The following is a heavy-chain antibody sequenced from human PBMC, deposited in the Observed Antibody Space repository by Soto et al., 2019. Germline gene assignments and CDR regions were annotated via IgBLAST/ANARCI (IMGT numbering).Heavy chain of an antibody. J-gene: IGHJ4*02. CDR1: GFTFTSSA. V-gene: IGHV1-58*01. CDR2: IVVGSGNT. CDR3: AADRYYYDSSGYYGGDD. D-gene: IGHD3-22*01. Sequence: SVKVSCKASGFTFTSSAVQWVRQARGQRLEWIGWIVVGSGNTNYAQKFQERVTITRDMSTSTAYMELSSLRSEDTAVYYCAADRYYYDSSGYYGGDDWGQGTLVSVSS.